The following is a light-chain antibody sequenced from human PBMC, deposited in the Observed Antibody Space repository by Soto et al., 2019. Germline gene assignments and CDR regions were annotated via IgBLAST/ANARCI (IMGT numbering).Light chain of an antibody. Sequence: DRPMTQSPSTLSASVGDRVTITCRASQDVNNWLAWYQQKPGKAPKLLIYEASSLVTGVPSRFSGSGSGTEFTLTISSLQPDEFATYYCQQYDSRLSFGQGTKVEVQ. V-gene: IGKV1-5*03. CDR2: EAS. CDR3: QQYDSRLS. CDR1: QDVNNW. J-gene: IGKJ1*01.